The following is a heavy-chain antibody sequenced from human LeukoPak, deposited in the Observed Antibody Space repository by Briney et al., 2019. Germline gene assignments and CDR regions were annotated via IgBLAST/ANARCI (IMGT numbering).Heavy chain of an antibody. CDR2: INPNSGGA. J-gene: IGHJ5*02. D-gene: IGHD2-21*02. Sequence: ASVKLSCKASGYTFTGYYMHWVRQAPGQALEWMGWINPNSGGANYAQKFQGRVTMTRDTSISTAYMELSRLRSDDTAVYYCANSIVVVTNWFDPWGQGTLVTVSS. V-gene: IGHV1-2*02. CDR1: GYTFTGYY. CDR3: ANSIVVVTNWFDP.